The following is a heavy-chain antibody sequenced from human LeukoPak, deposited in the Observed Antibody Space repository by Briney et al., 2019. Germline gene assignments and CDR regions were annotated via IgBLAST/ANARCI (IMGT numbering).Heavy chain of an antibody. CDR1: GGTFISYG. Sequence: ASVKVSCKASGGTFISYGFSWVRQAPGQGLEWMGRINPNSGGTNYAQKFQGRVTMTRDTSISTAYMELSRLRSDDTAVYYCARPSSGSGSKPALDYWGQGTLVTVSS. D-gene: IGHD1-26*01. V-gene: IGHV1-2*06. J-gene: IGHJ4*02. CDR2: INPNSGGT. CDR3: ARPSSGSGSKPALDY.